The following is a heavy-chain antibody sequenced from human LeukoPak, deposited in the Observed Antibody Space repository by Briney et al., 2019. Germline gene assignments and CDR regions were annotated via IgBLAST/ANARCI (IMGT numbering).Heavy chain of an antibody. V-gene: IGHV1-18*01. CDR2: ISAYNGNT. CDR1: GYTFTSYG. D-gene: IGHD3-16*01. CDR3: AREPYYDYVWGSSYGFDI. J-gene: IGHJ3*02. Sequence: GASVKVSCKASGYTFTSYGISWVRQAPGQGLEWMGWISAYNGNTNYAQKLQGRATMTTDTSTSTAYMELRSLRAEDTAVYYCAREPYYDYVWGSSYGFDIWGQGTMVTVSS.